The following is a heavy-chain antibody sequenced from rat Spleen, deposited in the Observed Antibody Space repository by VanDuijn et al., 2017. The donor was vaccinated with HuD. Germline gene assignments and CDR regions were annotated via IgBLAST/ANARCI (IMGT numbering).Heavy chain of an antibody. CDR1: GFSPTNYH. CDR2: ISSGGST. CDR3: TRGGYNNYGGGYFDY. D-gene: IGHD1-10*01. V-gene: IGHV2-6*01. Sequence: QVQLKESGPGLVQPSQTLSLTCTVSGFSPTNYHVSWVRQPPGKGLEWIAAISSGGSTYYNSALNTRLSISRDTSKSQVFLKMNSLQTEDTAIYFCTRGGYNNYGGGYFDYWGQGVMVTVSS. J-gene: IGHJ2*01.